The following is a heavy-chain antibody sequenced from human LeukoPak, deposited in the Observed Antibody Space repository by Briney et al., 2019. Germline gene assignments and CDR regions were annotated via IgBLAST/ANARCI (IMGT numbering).Heavy chain of an antibody. CDR1: GFTFNSHG. CDR3: AKGFGGGATDVVYY. J-gene: IGHJ4*02. V-gene: IGHV3-30*02. Sequence: PGGSLRLSCAASGFTFNSHGMHWVRQAPGKGLEWVAFIRYDGSNKYYADSVQGRFTISRDNSKNTLYLQMNSLRAEDSALYYCAKGFGGGATDVVYYWGQGTLVTVSS. D-gene: IGHD1-26*01. CDR2: IRYDGSNK.